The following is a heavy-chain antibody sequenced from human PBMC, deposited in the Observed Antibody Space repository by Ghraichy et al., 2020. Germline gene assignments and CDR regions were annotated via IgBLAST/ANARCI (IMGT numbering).Heavy chain of an antibody. CDR3: ARDYYYYYGIDV. CDR2: MNPNSGNT. J-gene: IGHJ6*02. CDR1: GYTFTSYD. V-gene: IGHV1-8*01. Sequence: ASVKVSCKASGYTFTSYDINWVRQATGQGLEWLGWMNPNSGNTGYAQKFQGRVTMTRNTSISTAYMELSSLRSEDTAVYYCARDYYYYYGIDVWGQGTTVDVSS.